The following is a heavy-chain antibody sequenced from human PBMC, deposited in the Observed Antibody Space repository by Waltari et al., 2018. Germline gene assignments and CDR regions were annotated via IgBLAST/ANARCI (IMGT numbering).Heavy chain of an antibody. D-gene: IGHD7-27*01. CDR2: IKQDGSEK. J-gene: IGHJ4*02. CDR1: GLTFSSYW. V-gene: IGHV3-7*01. CDR3: ARGNWAPFDY. Sequence: EVQLVESGGGLVQPGGSLRLSCAASGLTFSSYWMTWVRQAPGKGLEWGAIIKQDGSEKHYVDSVKGRFTISRDNAKNSLYLQMNSQRVEDTAIYYCARGNWAPFDYWGQGTLVTVSS.